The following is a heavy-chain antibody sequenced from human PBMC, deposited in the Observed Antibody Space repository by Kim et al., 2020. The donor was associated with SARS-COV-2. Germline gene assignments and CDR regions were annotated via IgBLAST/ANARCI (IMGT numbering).Heavy chain of an antibody. Sequence: GGSLRLSCAASGFTFSSYGMHWVRQAPGKGLEWVAVISYDGSNKYYADSVKGRFTISRDNSKNTLYLQMNSLRAEDTAVYYCATCSGYYTAFDYWGQGTLVTVSS. CDR1: GFTFSSYG. CDR3: ATCSGYYTAFDY. CDR2: ISYDGSNK. D-gene: IGHD3-22*01. V-gene: IGHV3-30*03. J-gene: IGHJ4*02.